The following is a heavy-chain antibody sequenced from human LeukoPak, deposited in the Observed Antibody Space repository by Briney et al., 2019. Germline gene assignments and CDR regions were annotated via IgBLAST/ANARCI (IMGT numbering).Heavy chain of an antibody. V-gene: IGHV3-48*02. Sequence: PGGSLRLSWAASGFTFSNYGINWVRQARGKGLEWLSYIISSSSTIYYADSVKGRFTISRDNAKNSLYLQMNSLRDEDTAVYYCARKAYYDSTDSQDYWGQGTLVTVSS. D-gene: IGHD3-22*01. CDR2: IISSSSTI. J-gene: IGHJ4*02. CDR3: ARKAYYDSTDSQDY. CDR1: GFTFSNYG.